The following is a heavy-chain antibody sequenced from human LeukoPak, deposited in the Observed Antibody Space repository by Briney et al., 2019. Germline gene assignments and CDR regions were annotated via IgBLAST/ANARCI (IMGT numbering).Heavy chain of an antibody. D-gene: IGHD4-17*01. Sequence: SETLSLTCTVSGGSFGNYYWSWIRQPPGKGLEWIGSVYYSGSTYYNPSLESRVTISVDTSKNQFSLKLTSVTAADTAVYYCARDYGDSVYWGQGTLVIVSS. CDR1: GGSFGNYY. J-gene: IGHJ4*02. CDR2: VYYSGST. V-gene: IGHV4-39*07. CDR3: ARDYGDSVY.